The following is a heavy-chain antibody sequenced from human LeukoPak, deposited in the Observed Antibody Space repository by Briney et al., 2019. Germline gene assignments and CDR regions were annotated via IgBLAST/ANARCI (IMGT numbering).Heavy chain of an antibody. Sequence: GGSLRLSCAASGFTFSDYTMNWVRQAPGKGLEWVSSISSSSSYIYFANSVRGRFTIYRDNAKNSLYLQMNSLRAEDTAVYYCAKDSPSRTATTEVPVDYWGQGTLVAVSS. CDR3: AKDSPSRTATTEVPVDY. CDR2: ISSSSSYI. V-gene: IGHV3-21*01. J-gene: IGHJ4*02. D-gene: IGHD5-24*01. CDR1: GFTFSDYT.